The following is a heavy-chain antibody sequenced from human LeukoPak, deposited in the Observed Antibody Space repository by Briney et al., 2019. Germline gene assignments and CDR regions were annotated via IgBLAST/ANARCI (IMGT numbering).Heavy chain of an antibody. Sequence: GVSLKISCKGSGYTFTNYWIGWVRQMPGKGLEWVGIIYPGDSDTKYNTSFQGQVTISADKSITTAYLQWSSLKASDSAIYYCARLIGGPARPGFDYWGQGTLVTVSS. J-gene: IGHJ4*02. CDR3: ARLIGGPARPGFDY. D-gene: IGHD6-6*01. V-gene: IGHV5-51*01. CDR1: GYTFTNYW. CDR2: IYPGDSDT.